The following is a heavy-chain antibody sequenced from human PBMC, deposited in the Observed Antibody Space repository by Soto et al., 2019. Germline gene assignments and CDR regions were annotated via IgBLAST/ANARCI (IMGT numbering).Heavy chain of an antibody. D-gene: IGHD3-16*02. CDR2: IYYRGST. CDR3: ARGTVMITFGGVIANYFDY. J-gene: IGHJ4*02. V-gene: IGHV4-31*03. CDR1: GGSISSGGYY. Sequence: QVQLQESGPGLVKPSQTLSLTCTVSGGSISSGGYYWSWIRQHPGKGLEWIGYIYYRGSTYYNPSLKSRVTISVDTSKNQFSLKLSSVTAADTAVYYCARGTVMITFGGVIANYFDYWGQGTLVTVSS.